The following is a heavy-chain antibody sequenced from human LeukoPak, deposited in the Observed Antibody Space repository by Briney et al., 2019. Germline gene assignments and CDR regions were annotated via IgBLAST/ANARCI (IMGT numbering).Heavy chain of an antibody. CDR2: IKQDGSEK. D-gene: IGHD4-17*01. CDR1: GFTFSSYW. CDR3: ARKMAGDYVTRAFDI. V-gene: IGHV3-7*01. Sequence: PGGSLRLSCAASGFTFSSYWMIWVRQAPGKGLEWVANIKQDGSEKYYVDSVKGRFTISRDNAKNSLYLQMNSLRAEDTAVYYCARKMAGDYVTRAFDIWGQGTMVTVSS. J-gene: IGHJ3*02.